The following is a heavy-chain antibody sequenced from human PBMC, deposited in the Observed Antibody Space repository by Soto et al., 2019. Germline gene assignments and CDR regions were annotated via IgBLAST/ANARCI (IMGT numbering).Heavy chain of an antibody. CDR3: TRNPFGVVRPIDY. J-gene: IGHJ4*02. Sequence: GGSLRLSCTASGFTFGDYAMSWFRQAPGKGLEWVGFIRSKAYGGTTEYAASVKGRFTISRDDSKSIAYLQMNSLKTEDTAVYYCTRNPFGVVRPIDYWGQGTMVTVYS. CDR1: GFTFGDYA. V-gene: IGHV3-49*03. CDR2: IRSKAYGGTT. D-gene: IGHD3-3*01.